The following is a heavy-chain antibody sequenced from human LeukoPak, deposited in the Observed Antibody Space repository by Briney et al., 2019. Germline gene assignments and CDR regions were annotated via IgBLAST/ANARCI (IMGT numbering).Heavy chain of an antibody. CDR1: GYTFTSYA. J-gene: IGHJ5*02. Sequence: ASVKVSCKASGYTFTSYAMNWVRQAPGQGLEWMGWINTNTGNPTYAQGFTGRFVFSLDTSVSTAYLQISSLQAEDTAVHYCARDADRERDIVVVVADGGNWFDPWGQGTLVTVSS. CDR3: ARDADRERDIVVVVADGGNWFDP. V-gene: IGHV7-4-1*02. D-gene: IGHD2-15*01. CDR2: INTNTGNP.